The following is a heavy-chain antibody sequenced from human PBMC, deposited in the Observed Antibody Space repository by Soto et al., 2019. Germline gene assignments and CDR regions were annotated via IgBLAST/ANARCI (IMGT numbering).Heavy chain of an antibody. CDR3: ARERRDNWNSTSPWPPRPKENWFDP. J-gene: IGHJ5*02. CDR2: ISSSSSYI. CDR1: GFTFSSYS. D-gene: IGHD1-1*01. V-gene: IGHV3-21*01. Sequence: GGSLRLSCAASGFTFSSYSMNWVRQAPGKGLEWVSSISSSSSYIYYADSVKGRFTISRDNAKNSLYLQMNSLRAEDTAVYYCARERRDNWNSTSPWPPRPKENWFDPWGQGTLVTVSS.